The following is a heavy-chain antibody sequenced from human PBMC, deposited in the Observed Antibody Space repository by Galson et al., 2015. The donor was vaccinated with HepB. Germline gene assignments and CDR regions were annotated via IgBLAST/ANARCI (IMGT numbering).Heavy chain of an antibody. D-gene: IGHD2-21*02. J-gene: IGHJ1*01. CDR2: ISGSGGST. CDR1: GFTFSSYS. Sequence: SLRLSCAASGFTFSSYSMNWVRQAPGKGLEWVSAISGSGGSTYYADSVKGRFTISRDNSKNTLYLQMNSLRAEDTAVYYCAKEVVVTALHGVFQHWGQGTLVTVSS. V-gene: IGHV3-23*01. CDR3: AKEVVVTALHGVFQH.